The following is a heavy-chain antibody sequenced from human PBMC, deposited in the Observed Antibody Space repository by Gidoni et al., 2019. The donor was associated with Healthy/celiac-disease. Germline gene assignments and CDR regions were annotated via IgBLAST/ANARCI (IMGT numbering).Heavy chain of an antibody. CDR1: GFTFGSYG. D-gene: IGHD3-10*01. Sequence: QVQLVESGGGVVQPGRSLRLSCAASGFTFGSYGMHWVRQAPGKGLEWVAVISYDGSNKYYADSVKGRFTISRDNSKNTLYLQMNSLRAEDTAVYYCARDDYYGSGRPTVYYGMDVWGQGTTVTVSS. CDR2: ISYDGSNK. V-gene: IGHV3-30*03. J-gene: IGHJ6*02. CDR3: ARDDYYGSGRPTVYYGMDV.